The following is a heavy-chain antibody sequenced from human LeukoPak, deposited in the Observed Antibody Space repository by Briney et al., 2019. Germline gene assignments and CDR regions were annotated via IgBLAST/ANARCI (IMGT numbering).Heavy chain of an antibody. V-gene: IGHV3-30*02. D-gene: IGHD4-11*01. J-gene: IGHJ3*02. Sequence: GGSLRLSCAASGFTFSSYGMHWVRQAPGKGLDWVAFIRYDGTNKYYADSVNGRFTTSRDNAKDSLYLQMNSLRAEDTAVYYCARDYSQDAFDIWGQGTMVTVSS. CDR2: IRYDGTNK. CDR3: ARDYSQDAFDI. CDR1: GFTFSSYG.